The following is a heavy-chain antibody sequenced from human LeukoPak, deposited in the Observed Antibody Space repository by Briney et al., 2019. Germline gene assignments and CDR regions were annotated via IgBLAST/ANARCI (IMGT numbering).Heavy chain of an antibody. CDR1: GFAVSTSW. D-gene: IGHD6-13*01. Sequence: GGSLRLSCAASGFAVSTSWMGWVRQAPGKGLEWVASLQDDGSHQYYVDTAKGRFTISRENAKNSLFLQMSSLRVEDTAVYYCARDLSSRDAYWGQGTPVTVSS. CDR2: LQDDGSHQ. V-gene: IGHV3-7*03. CDR3: ARDLSSRDAY. J-gene: IGHJ4*02.